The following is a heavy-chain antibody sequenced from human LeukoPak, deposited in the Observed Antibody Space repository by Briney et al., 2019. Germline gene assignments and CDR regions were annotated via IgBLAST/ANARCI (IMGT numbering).Heavy chain of an antibody. J-gene: IGHJ5*02. CDR1: GFTFSSYA. CDR3: ARNLPGIAAASPENWFDP. Sequence: GGSLRLSCVASGFTFSSYAMHWVRQAPGQRLEWMGWINAGNGNTKYSQKFQGRVTITRDTSASTAYMELSSLRSEDTAVYYCARNLPGIAAASPENWFDPWGQGTLVTVSS. CDR2: INAGNGNT. D-gene: IGHD6-13*01. V-gene: IGHV1-3*01.